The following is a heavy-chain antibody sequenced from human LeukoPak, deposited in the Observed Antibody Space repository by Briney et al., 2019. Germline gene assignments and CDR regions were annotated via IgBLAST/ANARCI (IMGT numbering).Heavy chain of an antibody. CDR3: AKEKASIFRPYYCDY. D-gene: IGHD2/OR15-2a*01. Sequence: PGGSLRLSCAASGFTFSNVWMSWVRQAPGKGLEWVSAISGSGDTTFYADSVKGRFAISRDNAKNTLCLQMNSLRAEDTAVYYCAKEKASIFRPYYCDYWGQGTLVTVSS. CDR2: ISGSGDTT. V-gene: IGHV3-23*01. CDR1: GFTFSNVW. J-gene: IGHJ4*02.